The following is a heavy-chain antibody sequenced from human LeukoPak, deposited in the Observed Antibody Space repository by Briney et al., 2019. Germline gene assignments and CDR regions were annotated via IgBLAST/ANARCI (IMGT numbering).Heavy chain of an antibody. J-gene: IGHJ5*02. V-gene: IGHV3-48*01. CDR3: ARESHEGATRAYNWFDP. CDR1: GFTFSSYS. D-gene: IGHD1-26*01. Sequence: GGSLRLSCAASGFTFSSYSMNWVRQAPGKGLEWVSYISSSSSTIYYADSVKGRFLISRDNSKNTVYLQMNSLRPEDTALYYWARESHEGATRAYNWFDPWGQGTLVTVSS. CDR2: ISSSSSTI.